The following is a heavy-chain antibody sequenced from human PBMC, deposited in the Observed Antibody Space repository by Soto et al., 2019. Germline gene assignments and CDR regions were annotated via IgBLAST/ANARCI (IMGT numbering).Heavy chain of an antibody. CDR1: GFTFSSYA. CDR2: ISGSGGST. Sequence: EVQLLESGGGLVQPGGSLRLSFAASGFTFSSYAMSWVRQAPGKGLEWVSAISGSGGSTYYADSVKGRFTISRDNSKNTLYLQMNSLRAEDTAVYYCAKGVKGPTVVTPYYWGQGTLVTVSS. D-gene: IGHD4-17*01. V-gene: IGHV3-23*01. J-gene: IGHJ4*02. CDR3: AKGVKGPTVVTPYY.